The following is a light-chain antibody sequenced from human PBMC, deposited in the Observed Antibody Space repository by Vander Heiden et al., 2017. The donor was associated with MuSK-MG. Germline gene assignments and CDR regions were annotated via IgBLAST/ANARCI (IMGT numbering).Light chain of an antibody. Sequence: DIVMTQSPDSLAVSLGERATINCKSSQSVLYSSNNKNYLAWYQQKPGQPPKLLIYWASTRESGVPDRLSGSGSGTDFTLTISSLQAEDVAVYYSQQDDSTPQTFGQGTKVEIK. V-gene: IGKV4-1*01. CDR1: QSVLYSSNNKNY. J-gene: IGKJ1*01. CDR3: QQDDSTPQT. CDR2: WAS.